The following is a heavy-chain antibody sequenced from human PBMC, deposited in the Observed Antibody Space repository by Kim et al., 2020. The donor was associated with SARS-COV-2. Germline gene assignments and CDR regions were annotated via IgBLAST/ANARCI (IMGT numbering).Heavy chain of an antibody. CDR1: GFTFSSYA. Sequence: GGSLRLSCAASGFTFSSYAMSWVRQAPGKGLEWVSAISGSGGSTYYADSMKGRFTISRDNSKNTLYLQINSLRADDTAVYYCAKNSDSYGPFPADYWGQGTLVTVS. D-gene: IGHD5-18*01. V-gene: IGHV3-23*01. CDR2: ISGSGGST. J-gene: IGHJ4*02. CDR3: AKNSDSYGPFPADY.